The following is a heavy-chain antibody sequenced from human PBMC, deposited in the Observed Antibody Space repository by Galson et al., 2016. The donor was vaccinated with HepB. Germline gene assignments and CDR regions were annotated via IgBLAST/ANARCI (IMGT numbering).Heavy chain of an antibody. D-gene: IGHD6-13*01. CDR3: ARVEGLGSNWYRAPHFDS. CDR1: GFTFSRYT. CDR2: IWYDGSYK. V-gene: IGHV3-33*01. J-gene: IGHJ4*02. Sequence: SLRLSCATSGFTFSRYTMHWVRQAPGKGLEWVSVIWYDGSYKHYGDSVKGRFTISRDNSKNTLFLQVNSLRIEDTAVYYCARVEGLGSNWYRAPHFDSWGQGTLVTVSS.